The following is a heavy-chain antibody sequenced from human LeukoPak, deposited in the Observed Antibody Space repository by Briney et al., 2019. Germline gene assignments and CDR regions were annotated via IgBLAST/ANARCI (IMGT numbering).Heavy chain of an antibody. CDR1: GFSLSNYW. Sequence: GGSLRLSWAASGFSLSNYWMTWVRQAPGKGLEWVANIKQDGSEKNYVDSVKGRFSISRDNAKNSLILQMNSLRDEDTAVYYCARGVWAPFDSWGQGTLVSVSS. V-gene: IGHV3-7*01. CDR2: IKQDGSEK. D-gene: IGHD7-27*01. CDR3: ARGVWAPFDS. J-gene: IGHJ4*02.